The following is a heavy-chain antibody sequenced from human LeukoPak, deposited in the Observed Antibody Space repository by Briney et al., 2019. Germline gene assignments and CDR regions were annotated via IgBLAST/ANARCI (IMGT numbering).Heavy chain of an antibody. J-gene: IGHJ6*02. Sequence: GASVKVSCKASGYTFTGYYMHWVRQAPGQGLEWMGWMNPNSGNTGYAQKFQGRVTMTRDTSITTAYMELSNLRSDDTAVYYCARGDTMVRGVSALGKYGMDVWGQGTTVTVSS. V-gene: IGHV1-8*02. D-gene: IGHD3-10*01. CDR3: ARGDTMVRGVSALGKYGMDV. CDR2: MNPNSGNT. CDR1: GYTFTGYY.